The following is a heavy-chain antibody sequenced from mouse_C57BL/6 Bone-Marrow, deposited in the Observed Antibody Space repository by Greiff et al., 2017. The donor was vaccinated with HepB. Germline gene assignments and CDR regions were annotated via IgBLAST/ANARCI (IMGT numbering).Heavy chain of an antibody. V-gene: IGHV5-6*01. D-gene: IGHD2-2*01. CDR2: ISSGGSYT. CDR1: GFTFSSYG. CDR3: ASYYGYPWFAY. Sequence: EVQVVESGGDLVKPGGSLKLSCAASGFTFSSYGMSWVRQTPDKRLEWVATISSGGSYTYYPDSVKGRFTISRDNAKNTLYLQMSSLKSEDTAMYYCASYYGYPWFAYWGQGTLVTVSA. J-gene: IGHJ3*01.